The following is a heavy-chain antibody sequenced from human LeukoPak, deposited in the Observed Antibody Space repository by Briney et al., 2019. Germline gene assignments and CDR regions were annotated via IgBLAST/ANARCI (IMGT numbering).Heavy chain of an antibody. CDR3: ARGRSDPHEYDY. Sequence: SGGSLRLSCAASGFTVSTNSMSWVRQTPGKGLEWVSVIYSGGTIYYADSVKGRFTISRDNFKNTLNLQMNSLRVEDAAVYYCARGRSDPHEYDYWGQGSLVTVSS. CDR1: GFTVSTNS. J-gene: IGHJ4*02. D-gene: IGHD2/OR15-2a*01. V-gene: IGHV3-66*01. CDR2: IYSGGTI.